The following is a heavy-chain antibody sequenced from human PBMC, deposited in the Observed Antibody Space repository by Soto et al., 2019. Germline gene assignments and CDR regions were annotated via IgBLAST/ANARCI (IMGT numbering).Heavy chain of an antibody. V-gene: IGHV4-31*03. Sequence: PSQTLSLPCTVSGGSISSGGYYWSWIRQHPGKGLEWIGYIYYSGSTYYNPSLKSRVTISVDTSKNQFSLKLSSVTAADTAVYYCARVPTEISSYYYYGMDVWGQGTTVTVSS. J-gene: IGHJ6*02. CDR3: ARVPTEISSYYYYGMDV. CDR2: IYYSGST. D-gene: IGHD3-16*02. CDR1: GGSISSGGYY.